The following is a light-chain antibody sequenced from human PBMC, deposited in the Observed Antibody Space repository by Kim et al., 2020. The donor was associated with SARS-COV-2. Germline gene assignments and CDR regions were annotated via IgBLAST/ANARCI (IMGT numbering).Light chain of an antibody. CDR3: QQYGSSPLT. CDR1: QSVSRDC. Sequence: SPGEVATLSCRASQSVSRDCLAWYQQKPGQTPRLFIYGASNRATGISDRFSGSGSGTDFTLTISRLEPEDSAVYYCQQYGSSPLTFGGGTKVDIK. V-gene: IGKV3-20*01. J-gene: IGKJ4*01. CDR2: GAS.